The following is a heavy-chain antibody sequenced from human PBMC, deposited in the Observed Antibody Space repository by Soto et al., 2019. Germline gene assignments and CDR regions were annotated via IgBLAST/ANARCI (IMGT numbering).Heavy chain of an antibody. Sequence: GGSLRLSCAASGFTFSSSWMHWVRQAPGKGLVWVSRVSGDGSSTNYADSVKGRFTISRDNAKDTLYLQMNSLRAEDAAVYYCARESYYYYYMDVWGKGTTVTVSS. V-gene: IGHV3-74*01. J-gene: IGHJ6*03. CDR3: ARESYYYYYMDV. CDR1: GFTFSSSW. CDR2: VSGDGSST.